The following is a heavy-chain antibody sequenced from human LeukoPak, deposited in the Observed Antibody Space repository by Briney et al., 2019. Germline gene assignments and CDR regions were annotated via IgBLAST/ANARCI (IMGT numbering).Heavy chain of an antibody. CDR3: ARGQMAAMVQYYFDY. Sequence: ASVKVSCKASGYTFSSYGISWVRQAPGQGLEWMGWISPHDGNTNYAQKLQGRVTMTTDTSTSTAYMELRSLRSDDTAVYYCARGQMAAMVQYYFDYWGQGTLVTVSS. D-gene: IGHD5-18*01. CDR1: GYTFSSYG. J-gene: IGHJ4*02. CDR2: ISPHDGNT. V-gene: IGHV1-18*01.